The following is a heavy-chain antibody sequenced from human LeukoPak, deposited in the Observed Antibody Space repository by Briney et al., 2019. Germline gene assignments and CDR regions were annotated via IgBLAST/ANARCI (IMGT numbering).Heavy chain of an antibody. Sequence: SETLSLTCTVSGGSIGSYYWTWIRQTPEKGLEWIGSIYYNGSTNYNPSLKSRVAISIDTSKSQFSLKVTSVIAANTATYYCARDSRYSYGSGGMDVWGQGTTVTVSS. V-gene: IGHV4-59*01. J-gene: IGHJ6*02. D-gene: IGHD3-10*01. CDR1: GGSIGSYY. CDR2: IYYNGST. CDR3: ARDSRYSYGSGGMDV.